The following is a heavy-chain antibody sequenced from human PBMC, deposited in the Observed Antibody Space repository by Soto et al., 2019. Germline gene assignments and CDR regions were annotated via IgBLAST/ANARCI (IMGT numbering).Heavy chain of an antibody. J-gene: IGHJ4*02. CDR2: IYHSGST. CDR1: GDSISSDKW. Sequence: PSETLSLTCAVSGDSISSDKWWSWIRQPPGKGLQWIGEIYHSGSTKYNPSLKSRVIISVDKSKNQFSLKLSSVTDADTAVYYCARVQWFGMDGRYWGQGTRVTVS. D-gene: IGHD3-10*01. CDR3: ARVQWFGMDGRY. V-gene: IGHV4-4*02.